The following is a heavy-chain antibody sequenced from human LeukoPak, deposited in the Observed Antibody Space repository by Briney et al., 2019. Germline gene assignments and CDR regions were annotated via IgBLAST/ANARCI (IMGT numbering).Heavy chain of an antibody. D-gene: IGHD6-6*01. J-gene: IGHJ4*02. CDR2: IYTSGST. V-gene: IGHV4-61*02. CDR3: ARSTERARTAFDY. CDR1: GGSISSGSYY. Sequence: SETLSLTCTVSGGSISSGSYYWSWIRQPAGKGLEWIGRIYTSGSTNYNPSLKSRVTISVDTSKNQFSLKLSSVTAADTAVYYCARSTERARTAFDYWGQGTLVTVSS.